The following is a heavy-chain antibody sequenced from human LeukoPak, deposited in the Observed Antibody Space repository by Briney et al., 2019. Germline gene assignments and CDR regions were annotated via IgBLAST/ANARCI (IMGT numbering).Heavy chain of an antibody. D-gene: IGHD3-22*01. CDR2: ISGRGGST. CDR1: GFTVSSNY. Sequence: GGSLRLSCAASGFTVSSNYMSWVRQAPGKGLEWVSAISGRGGSTYYADSVKGRFTISRDNSKNTLYLQMNSLRAEDTAVYYCAKDRHDPYDSSGYYYYWGQGTLVTVSS. V-gene: IGHV3-23*01. J-gene: IGHJ4*02. CDR3: AKDRHDPYDSSGYYYY.